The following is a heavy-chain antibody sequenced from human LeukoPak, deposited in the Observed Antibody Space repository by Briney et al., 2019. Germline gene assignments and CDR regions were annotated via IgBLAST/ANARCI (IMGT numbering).Heavy chain of an antibody. CDR1: GFTFRNSF. CDR2: IDSGAGNA. D-gene: IGHD3-3*01. Sequence: ASVKVSCKASGFTFRNSFIHWVRQGPGQGLEWMGIIDSGAGNASYAQKFQGRLTLTRDTSTSTVYMELRSLTSDDTALYFCARADDQDFDHWGQGTLVIVSS. V-gene: IGHV1-46*01. J-gene: IGHJ4*02. CDR3: ARADDQDFDH.